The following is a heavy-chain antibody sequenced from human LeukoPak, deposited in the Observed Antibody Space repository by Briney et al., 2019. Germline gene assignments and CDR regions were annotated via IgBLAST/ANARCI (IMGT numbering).Heavy chain of an antibody. CDR2: ISNSGSSI. Sequence: GGSLRLSCAASGFTFSDSYMTWIRQAPGKGLEWVSYISNSGSSIYYADSVKGRFTTSRDNAKSSLYLQMNSLRAEDTAVYYCAKDEDTWGYTISGYWGQGTLVTVSS. D-gene: IGHD3-16*01. CDR1: GFTFSDSY. J-gene: IGHJ4*02. CDR3: AKDEDTWGYTISGY. V-gene: IGHV3-11*04.